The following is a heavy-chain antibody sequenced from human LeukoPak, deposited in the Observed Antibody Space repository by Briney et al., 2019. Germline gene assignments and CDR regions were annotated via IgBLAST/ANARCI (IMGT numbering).Heavy chain of an antibody. V-gene: IGHV4-34*01. J-gene: IGHJ4*02. CDR2: INHSGST. D-gene: IGHD2-2*01. CDR3: ARVVVVVPAATNYFDY. CDR1: GGSFSGYY. Sequence: SETLSLTCAVYGGSFSGYYWSWIRQSPGKGLEWIGEINHSGSTNYNPSLKSRVTISVDTSKNQFSLKLSSVTAADTAVYYCARVVVVVPAATNYFDYWGQGTLVTVSS.